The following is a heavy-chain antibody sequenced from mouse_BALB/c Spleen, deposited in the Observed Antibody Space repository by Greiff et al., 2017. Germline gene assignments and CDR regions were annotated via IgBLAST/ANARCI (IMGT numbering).Heavy chain of an antibody. CDR1: GYAFTNYL. CDR3: ARGGSYYYGSSFAY. V-gene: IGHV1-54*01. CDR2: INPGSGGT. Sequence: VKLMESGAELVRPGTSVKVSCKASGYAFTNYLIEWVKQRPGQGLEWIGVINPGSGGTNYNEKFKGKATLTADKSSSTAYMQLSSLTSDDSAVYFCARGGSYYYGSSFAYWGQGTLVTVSA. D-gene: IGHD1-1*01. J-gene: IGHJ3*01.